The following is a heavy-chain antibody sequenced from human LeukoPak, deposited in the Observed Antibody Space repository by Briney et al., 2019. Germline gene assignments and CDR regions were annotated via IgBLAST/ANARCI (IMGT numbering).Heavy chain of an antibody. D-gene: IGHD4-17*01. CDR2: IKQDGSEE. CDR1: GFTFSGNW. J-gene: IGHJ4*02. Sequence: GGSLRLSCAASGFTFSGNWMSWVRQAPGKGLEWVANIKQDGSEEFYVDSVRGRFTISRDNPKNSLYLQMNSLSAADTAVYYCTITGGPTVTAFDLWGQGILVTVSS. V-gene: IGHV3-7*02. CDR3: TITGGPTVTAFDL.